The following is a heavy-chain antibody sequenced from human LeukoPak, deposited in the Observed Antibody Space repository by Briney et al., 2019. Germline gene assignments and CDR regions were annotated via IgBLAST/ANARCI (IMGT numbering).Heavy chain of an antibody. CDR2: IKEDGSEK. V-gene: IGHV3-7*04. CDR1: GFNFSSYW. D-gene: IGHD6-19*01. Sequence: GGSLRLSCAASGFNFSSYWMCWVRQAPGKGLEWVANIKEDGSEKYYVDSVKGRLTISRDTAKSSLYLQMNSLRAEDTAVYYCARLRAGDYFDYWGQGTLVTVSS. CDR3: ARLRAGDYFDY. J-gene: IGHJ4*02.